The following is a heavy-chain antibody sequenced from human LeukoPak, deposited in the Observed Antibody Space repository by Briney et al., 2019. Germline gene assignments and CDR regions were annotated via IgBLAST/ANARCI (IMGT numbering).Heavy chain of an antibody. CDR3: ARRGLDSSGYHEAFDI. D-gene: IGHD3-22*01. J-gene: IGHJ3*02. CDR1: GGSISSSSYY. Sequence: PSETLSLTCTVSGGSISSSSYYWGWIRQPPGKGLEWIGSIYYSGSTYYNPSLKSRVTISVDTSKNQFSLKLSSVTAADTAVYYCARRGLDSSGYHEAFDIWGQGTMVTVSS. CDR2: IYYSGST. V-gene: IGHV4-39*07.